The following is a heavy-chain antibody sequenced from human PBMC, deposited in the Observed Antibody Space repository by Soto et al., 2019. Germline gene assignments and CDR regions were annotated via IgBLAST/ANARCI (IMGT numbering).Heavy chain of an antibody. CDR3: ARDNILWFGELLSDTKTYGMDV. V-gene: IGHV5-51*01. CDR1: GYSFTSYW. CDR2: IYPGDSDT. J-gene: IGHJ6*02. D-gene: IGHD3-10*01. Sequence: GESLKISCKGSGYSFTSYWIGWVRQMPGKGLEWMGIIYPGDSDTRYSPSFQGQVTITADESTSTAYMELSSLRSEDTAVYYCARDNILWFGELLSDTKTYGMDVWGQGTTVTVSS.